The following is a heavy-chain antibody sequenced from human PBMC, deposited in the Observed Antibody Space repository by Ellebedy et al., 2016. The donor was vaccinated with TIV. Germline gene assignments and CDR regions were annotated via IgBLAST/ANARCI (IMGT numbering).Heavy chain of an antibody. CDR1: AYSFINYW. CDR3: ARQGAQPLNY. J-gene: IGHJ4*02. CDR2: IDLSDSDT. V-gene: IGHV5-51*01. Sequence: GESLKISCQGSAYSFINYWIVWVRQMPGRGLEWMGIIDLSDSDTRYSPSFQGQVTISADRSVTTAYLHFNSLKPADTAVYYCARQGAQPLNYWGQGTLVTVSS. D-gene: IGHD1-14*01.